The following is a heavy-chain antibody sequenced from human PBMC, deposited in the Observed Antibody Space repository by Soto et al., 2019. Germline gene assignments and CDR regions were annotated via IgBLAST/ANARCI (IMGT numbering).Heavy chain of an antibody. D-gene: IGHD3-22*01. CDR1: GFTFSSYG. CDR3: ARDLNYYDSSGYYGPFDY. J-gene: IGHJ4*02. Sequence: GGSLRLSCEASGFTFSSYGMHWVRQAPGKGLEWVAVIWYDGSNKYYADSVKGRFTISRDNSKNTLYLQMNSLRAEDTAVYYCARDLNYYDSSGYYGPFDYWGQGTLVTVSS. V-gene: IGHV3-33*01. CDR2: IWYDGSNK.